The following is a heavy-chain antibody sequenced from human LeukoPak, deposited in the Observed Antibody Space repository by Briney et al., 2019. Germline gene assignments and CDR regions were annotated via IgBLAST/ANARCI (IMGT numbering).Heavy chain of an antibody. D-gene: IGHD2-8*01. Sequence: GGSLRLSCAASGFTFSDHFMDWVRQAPGKGLEWVSDISSNSAYTNYADSVKGRFTISRDNAKNSLYLQMNNLRTEDTAVYYCARGGRTRFDYWGQGTLVTVSS. CDR3: ARGGRTRFDY. CDR1: GFTFSDHF. V-gene: IGHV3-11*05. CDR2: ISSNSAYT. J-gene: IGHJ4*02.